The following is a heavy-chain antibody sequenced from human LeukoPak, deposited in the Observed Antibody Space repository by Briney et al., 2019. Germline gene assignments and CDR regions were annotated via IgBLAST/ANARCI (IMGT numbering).Heavy chain of an antibody. CDR2: INHSGST. J-gene: IGHJ5*02. CDR3: ARQIVVVPAAIKWFDP. V-gene: IGHV4-34*01. Sequence: SETLSLTCAVYGGSFSGYYWSWIRQPPGKGLEWIGEINHSGSTNYNPSLESRVTISVDTSKNQFSLKLSSVTAADTAVYYCARQIVVVPAAIKWFDPWGQGTLVTVSS. CDR1: GGSFSGYY. D-gene: IGHD2-2*01.